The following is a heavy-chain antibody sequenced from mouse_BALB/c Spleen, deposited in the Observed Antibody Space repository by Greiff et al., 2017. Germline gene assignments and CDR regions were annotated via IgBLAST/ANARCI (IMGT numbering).Heavy chain of an antibody. V-gene: IGHV1-7*01. CDR2: INPSTGYT. Sequence: VQLQQSGAELAKPGASVKMSCKASGYTFTSYWMHWVKQRPGQGLEWIGYINPSTGYTEYNQKFKDKATLTADKSSSTAYMQLSSLTSEDSAVYYCARWDGWVDYWGQGTTLTVSS. J-gene: IGHJ2*01. CDR1: GYTFTSYW. CDR3: ARWDGWVDY. D-gene: IGHD2-3*01.